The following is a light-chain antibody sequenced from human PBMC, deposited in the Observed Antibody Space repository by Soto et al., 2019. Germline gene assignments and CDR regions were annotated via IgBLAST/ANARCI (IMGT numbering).Light chain of an antibody. CDR3: QQYGSSPFT. J-gene: IGKJ5*01. CDR1: QSVSSSY. V-gene: IGKV3-20*01. Sequence: EIVLTQSPGTVSLSPGESATLSCRASQSVSSSYLAWYQQKPGQAPRLLIYGASSRATGIPDRFSGSGSGTDFTLTISRLEPEDFAVYYCQQYGSSPFTFGQGTRPEIK. CDR2: GAS.